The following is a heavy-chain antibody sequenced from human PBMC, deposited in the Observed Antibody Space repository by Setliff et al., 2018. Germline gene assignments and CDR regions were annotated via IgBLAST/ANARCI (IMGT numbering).Heavy chain of an antibody. CDR3: ARGKWFRLDKSAWSNWFDP. CDR2: MNAHSGNS. V-gene: IGHV1-8*01. D-gene: IGHD5-12*01. J-gene: IGHJ5*02. Sequence: ASVKVSCKSSGYSFSDYDINWVRQAPGQGLEWMGWMNAHSGNSGCAQKFQGRVTMTRDTSISTAYMELNSLQYEDTAVYYCARGKWFRLDKSAWSNWFDPWGQGTL. CDR1: GYSFSDYD.